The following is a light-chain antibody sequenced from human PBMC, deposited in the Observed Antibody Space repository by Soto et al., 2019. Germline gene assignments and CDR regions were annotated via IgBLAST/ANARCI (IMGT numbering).Light chain of an antibody. V-gene: IGLV2-11*01. Sequence: QSALTQPRSVSGSPGQSVTISCTGTSSDFGGYNYVSWYQHHPGKAPKLMIYDVSERPSGVPDRFSGSKSGNTASLTISGLQAEDEADYCCCSYAGTFYVFGTGTKVTVL. CDR1: SSDFGGYNY. J-gene: IGLJ1*01. CDR3: CSYAGTFYV. CDR2: DVS.